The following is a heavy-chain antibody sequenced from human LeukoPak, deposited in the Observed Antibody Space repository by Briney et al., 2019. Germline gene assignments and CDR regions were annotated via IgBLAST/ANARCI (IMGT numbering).Heavy chain of an antibody. CDR3: ARGDGDGPARRAFDI. Sequence: ASVKVSCKASGYTFTGYYMHWVRQAPGQGLEWMGWINPTSGDTNYVQKFQGRVTMTRDRSISTAYMELSRVTSDDTAVYYCARGDGDGPARRAFDIWGQGTMVTVSS. CDR1: GYTFTGYY. D-gene: IGHD7-27*01. V-gene: IGHV1-2*02. CDR2: INPTSGDT. J-gene: IGHJ3*02.